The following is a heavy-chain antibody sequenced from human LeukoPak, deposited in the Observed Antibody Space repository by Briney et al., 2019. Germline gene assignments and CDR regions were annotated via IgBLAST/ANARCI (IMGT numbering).Heavy chain of an antibody. J-gene: IGHJ4*02. Sequence: PSETLSLTCAAYGGSFSGYYWSWIRQPPGKGLEWIGEINHSGSTNYNPSLKSRVTISVDTSKNQFSLKLSSVTAADTAVYYCARGPRRIAVAGGLLIGYWGQGTLVTVSS. CDR3: ARGPRRIAVAGGLLIGY. V-gene: IGHV4-34*01. CDR2: INHSGST. D-gene: IGHD6-19*01. CDR1: GGSFSGYY.